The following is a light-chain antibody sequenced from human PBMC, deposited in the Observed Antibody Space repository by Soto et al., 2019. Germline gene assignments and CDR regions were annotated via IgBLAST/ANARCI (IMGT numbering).Light chain of an antibody. CDR1: QSVSSTY. V-gene: IGKV3-20*01. CDR2: AAS. Sequence: DIVLTQSPGTLSLSPGERATLSCRASQSVSSTYLAWYQQKPGQAPRLLIFAASNRATGIPDRFSGSGSGTDFPLTISSLEPEDLALYYCQHYGSSPPWTFGQGTKVEVK. CDR3: QHYGSSPPWT. J-gene: IGKJ1*01.